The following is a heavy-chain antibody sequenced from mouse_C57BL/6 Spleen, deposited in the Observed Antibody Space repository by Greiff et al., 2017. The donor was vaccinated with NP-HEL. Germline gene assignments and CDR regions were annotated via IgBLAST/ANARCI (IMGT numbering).Heavy chain of an antibody. CDR1: GYTFTDYN. CDR3: ARRGIYYYGSSYAMDY. CDR2: INPNNGGT. J-gene: IGHJ4*01. D-gene: IGHD1-1*01. V-gene: IGHV1-18*01. Sequence: VQLQQSGPELVKPGASVKIPCKASGYTFTDYNMDWVKQSHGKSLEWIGDINPNNGGTIYNQKFKGKATLTVDKSSSTAYMELRSLTYEDTAVYYCARRGIYYYGSSYAMDYWGQGTSVTVSS.